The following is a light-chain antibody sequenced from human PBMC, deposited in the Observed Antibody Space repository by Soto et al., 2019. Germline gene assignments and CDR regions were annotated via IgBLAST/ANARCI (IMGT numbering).Light chain of an antibody. CDR2: GAS. J-gene: IGKJ1*01. Sequence: EIVLTQSPGTLSLSPGERATLSCRASQSFSSNYLAWYQQKPVQAPRLLIYGASTRATGIPDRFSGTESGTDFTLTISRLEPEDSAVYYCQQYSSEWTFGQGTKVEI. V-gene: IGKV3-20*01. CDR3: QQYSSEWT. CDR1: QSFSSNY.